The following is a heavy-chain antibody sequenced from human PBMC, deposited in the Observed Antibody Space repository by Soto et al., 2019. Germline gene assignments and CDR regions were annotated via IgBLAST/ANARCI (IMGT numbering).Heavy chain of an antibody. V-gene: IGHV1-69*12. CDR2: IMPVFATP. J-gene: IGHJ6*02. Sequence: QVQLMQSGAEVKKPGSSVKVSCKASGGTFSTSAISWVRQAPGEGLAWVGGIMPVFATPDYAQKFQGRVTISADDSTTTAYLELTSLTTDDTAVYYCARDKDRQQLGGNYYYILDVWGQGTAITVSS. CDR1: GGTFSTSA. CDR3: ARDKDRQQLGGNYYYILDV. D-gene: IGHD3-3*02.